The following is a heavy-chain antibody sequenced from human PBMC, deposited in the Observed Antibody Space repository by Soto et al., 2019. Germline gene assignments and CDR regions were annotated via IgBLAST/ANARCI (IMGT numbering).Heavy chain of an antibody. J-gene: IGHJ4*02. Sequence: QITLKESGPTLVKPTQTLTLTCTYSGFSLSTSGVGVGWIRQPPGKALEWLALNYWDDDNRYSPSLKSRLTPTXDXPKSQAILTMTDMDSVDTATYYCAHSKIADAVPFDYWGQGIQVTVSS. CDR3: AHSKIADAVPFDY. CDR2: NYWDDDN. D-gene: IGHD2-21*01. CDR1: GFSLSTSGVG. V-gene: IGHV2-5*02.